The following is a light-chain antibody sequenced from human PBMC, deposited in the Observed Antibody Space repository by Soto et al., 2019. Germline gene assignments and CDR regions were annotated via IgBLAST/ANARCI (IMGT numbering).Light chain of an antibody. CDR3: QQINSYPPF. CDR2: AAS. J-gene: IGKJ4*01. CDR1: QGISSY. V-gene: IGKV1-9*01. Sequence: DIQLTQSPSFLSASAGDRVTITCRASQGISSYLAWYQQKPGKAPKLLIYAASTLHSGVPSRFSGSGSGTDFIITSSSLQPEDVATYYRQQINSYPPFFGGGTKVEIK.